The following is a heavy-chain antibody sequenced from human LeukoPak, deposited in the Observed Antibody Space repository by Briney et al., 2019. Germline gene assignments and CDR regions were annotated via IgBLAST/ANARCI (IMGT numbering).Heavy chain of an antibody. CDR3: ARGSGFGMSYYYYMDV. J-gene: IGHJ6*03. V-gene: IGHV1-2*02. D-gene: IGHD3-10*01. CDR2: INPNSGGT. CDR1: GYTFTGYY. Sequence: GASVKVSCKASGYTFTGYYMHWVRQAPGQGLEWMGWINPNSGGTNYGQKFQGRVTMTRDTSISTAYMELSRLRSDDTAVYYCARGSGFGMSYYYYMDVWGKGTTVTVSS.